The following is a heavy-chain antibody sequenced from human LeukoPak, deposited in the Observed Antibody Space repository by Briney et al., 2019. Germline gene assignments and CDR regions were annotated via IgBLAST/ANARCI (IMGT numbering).Heavy chain of an antibody. CDR3: ASRHSKQQPYYYYMDI. D-gene: IGHD6-13*01. V-gene: IGHV4-61*02. J-gene: IGHJ6*03. CDR2: IYSNGDT. Sequence: PSETLSLTCTVSGDSISSGSYYWSWIRQPAGKGLEWIGRIYSNGDTKFNPSLKRRVTISLDTSKNQFSLKLSSATAADTAVYYCASRHSKQQPYYYYMDIWGKGTTVTVSS. CDR1: GDSISSGSYY.